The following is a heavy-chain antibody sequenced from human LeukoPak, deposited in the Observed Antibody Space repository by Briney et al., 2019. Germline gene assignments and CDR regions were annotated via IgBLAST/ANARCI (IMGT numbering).Heavy chain of an antibody. CDR1: GFTFGDYA. J-gene: IGHJ1*01. D-gene: IGHD3-22*01. CDR3: ARDYYDSSPFYGFFQQ. Sequence: GGSLRLSCTASGFTFGDYAMSWFRQAPGKGLEWVGFIRSDTYGGTTEYAASVKGRFTISRDDSRSIAYLQMNGLKTEDTAVYYCARDYYDSSPFYGFFQQWGQGTLVTVSS. CDR2: IRSDTYGGTT. V-gene: IGHV3-49*03.